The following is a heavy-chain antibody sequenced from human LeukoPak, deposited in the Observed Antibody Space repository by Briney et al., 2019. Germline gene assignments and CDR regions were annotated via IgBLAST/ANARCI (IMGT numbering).Heavy chain of an antibody. V-gene: IGHV3-33*01. CDR2: IWYDGSKR. J-gene: IGHJ5*02. D-gene: IGHD2-15*01. Sequence: GGSLRLSCVVSGFTFSSYGFHWVRQTPGKGLEWVAAIWYDGSKRYHADSVKGRFTISRDDSKNTLYLQMSSLGAEDTAVYYCARSGYCSGGSCLNWFDPWGQGTLVTVSS. CDR3: ARSGYCSGGSCLNWFDP. CDR1: GFTFSSYG.